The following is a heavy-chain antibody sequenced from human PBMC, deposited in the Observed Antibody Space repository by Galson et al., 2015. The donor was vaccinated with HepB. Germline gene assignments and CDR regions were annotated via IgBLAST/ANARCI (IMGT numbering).Heavy chain of an antibody. CDR1: GFTFSSYG. J-gene: IGHJ4*02. Sequence: SLRLSCAASGFTFSSYGMHWVRQAPGKGLEWVAVISYDGSNKYYADSVKGRFTISRDNSKNTLYLQMNSLRAEDTAVYYCAKDSGRYSSSSDYWGQGTLVTVSS. D-gene: IGHD6-13*01. CDR3: AKDSGRYSSSSDY. CDR2: ISYDGSNK. V-gene: IGHV3-30*18.